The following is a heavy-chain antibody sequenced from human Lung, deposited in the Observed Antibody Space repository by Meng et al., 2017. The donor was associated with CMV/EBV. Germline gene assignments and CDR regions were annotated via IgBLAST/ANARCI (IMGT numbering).Heavy chain of an antibody. CDR3: AGYTSSSYGMGV. V-gene: IGHV3-48*03. Sequence: SCEASGFTFRSYNMNWVRQAPGKGLEWVSYISFSSSIIHYADSVKGRFTISRDNARDSLYLQMNSLRAEDTAVYFCAGYTSSSYGMGVWGQGHTVTVSS. CDR2: ISFSSSII. J-gene: IGHJ6*02. D-gene: IGHD3-16*02. CDR1: GFTFRSYN.